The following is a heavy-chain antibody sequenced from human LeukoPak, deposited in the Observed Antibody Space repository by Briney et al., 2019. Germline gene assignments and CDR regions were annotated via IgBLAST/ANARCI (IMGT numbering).Heavy chain of an antibody. J-gene: IGHJ4*02. Sequence: SETLSLTCSVSGGSVSEYYWSWIRQPPGKGLELIGSIYHSGNTYYNPSLKSRVTISVDTSKNQFSLKLSSVTAADTAVYFCARTDYFDSSGYHYYFDYWGQGTLVTVSS. CDR3: ARTDYFDSSGYHYYFDY. CDR2: IYHSGNT. V-gene: IGHV4-38-2*02. D-gene: IGHD3-22*01. CDR1: GGSVSEYY.